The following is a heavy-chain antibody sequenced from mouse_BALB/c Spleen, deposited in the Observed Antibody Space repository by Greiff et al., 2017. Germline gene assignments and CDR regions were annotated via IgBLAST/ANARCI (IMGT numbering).Heavy chain of an antibody. J-gene: IGHJ4*01. CDR2: IDTSDSYT. Sequence: VKLQQPGAELVMPGASVKMSCKASGYTFTDYWMHWVKQRPGQGLEWIGAIDTSDSYTSYNQKFKGKATLTVDESSSTAYMQLSSLTSEDSAVYYCARGGYDGYYVDYAMDYWGQGTSVTVSS. CDR3: ARGGYDGYYVDYAMDY. D-gene: IGHD2-3*01. CDR1: GYTFTDYW. V-gene: IGHV1-69*01.